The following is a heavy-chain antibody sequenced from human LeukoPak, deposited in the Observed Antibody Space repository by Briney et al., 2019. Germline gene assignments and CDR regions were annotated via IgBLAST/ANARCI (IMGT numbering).Heavy chain of an antibody. CDR1: GLSFSDSY. V-gene: IGHV3-11*01. CDR2: IRSTYIST. J-gene: IGHJ3*02. Sequence: GGSLRLSCAASGLSFSDSYMSWIRQAPGQGLEWVSYIRSTYISTFYPDSVNGRFTVSSDNANNSLYLQMNSLRADDTAVYYCARSGYMSAQAFDIWGQGTVVTVSS. D-gene: IGHD3-22*01. CDR3: ARSGYMSAQAFDI.